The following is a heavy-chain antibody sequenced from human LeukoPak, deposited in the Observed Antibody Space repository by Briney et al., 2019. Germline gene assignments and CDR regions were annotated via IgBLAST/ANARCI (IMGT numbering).Heavy chain of an antibody. CDR3: VRRCSSTSCYRRGDY. CDR2: ISYSGST. Sequence: PSETLSLTCTIYAGSMSRSDYDWGWLRQPPGKGLEWIGSISYSGSTSYNPSLKSRVTISVDMSKNQFSLKLTSVTAADTALYYCVRRCSSTSCYRRGDYWGQGTLVTVSS. CDR1: AGSMSRSDYD. V-gene: IGHV4-39*01. J-gene: IGHJ4*02. D-gene: IGHD2-2*01.